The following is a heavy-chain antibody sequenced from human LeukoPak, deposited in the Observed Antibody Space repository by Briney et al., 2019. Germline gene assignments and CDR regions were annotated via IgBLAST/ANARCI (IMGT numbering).Heavy chain of an antibody. CDR3: AREGPINNGDLDY. D-gene: IGHD1/OR15-1a*01. CDR1: GFTFSSYS. J-gene: IGHJ4*02. CDR2: IPSSGSYI. V-gene: IGHV3-21*01. Sequence: EGFLRLSCAASGFTFSSYSMNWVRQAPGKGLEWVSSIPSSGSYIFHADSVKGRFTISRDNAQNSLYLQMNSLRAEDTAVYYCAREGPINNGDLDYWGQGTLVTVSS.